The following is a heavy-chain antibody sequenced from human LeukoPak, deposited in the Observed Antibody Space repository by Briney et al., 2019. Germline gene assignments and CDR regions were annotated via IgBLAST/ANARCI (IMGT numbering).Heavy chain of an antibody. J-gene: IGHJ4*02. CDR1: GGSFSGYY. D-gene: IGHD5-12*01. V-gene: IGHV4-34*01. Sequence: SETLSLTCAVYGGSFSGYYWSWIRQPPGKGLEWIGEINHSGSTNYNPSLKSRVTISVDTSKNQFSLKLSSVTAADTAVYYCARVSGYDYDYWGQGTLVTVSS. CDR2: INHSGST. CDR3: ARVSGYDYDY.